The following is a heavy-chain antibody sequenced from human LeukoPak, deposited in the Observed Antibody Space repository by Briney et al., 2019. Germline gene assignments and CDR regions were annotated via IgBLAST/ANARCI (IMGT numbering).Heavy chain of an antibody. J-gene: IGHJ4*02. CDR2: ISADNGNT. D-gene: IGHD5-18*01. CDR1: GYTFTSYC. CDR3: ASGPQRGYSDY. Sequence: ASVKVSCRTSGYTFTSYCISWVRQAPGQGLEWMGWISADNGNTNYAQKFQGRGTMTTDTSTSTASMELTSLRSDDTALYYCASGPQRGYSDYWGQGTLVTVSS. V-gene: IGHV1-18*01.